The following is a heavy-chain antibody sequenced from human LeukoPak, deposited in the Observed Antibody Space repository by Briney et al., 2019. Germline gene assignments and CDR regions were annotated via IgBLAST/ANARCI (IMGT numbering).Heavy chain of an antibody. D-gene: IGHD6-13*01. CDR3: ARGKEQQLYAFDI. J-gene: IGHJ3*02. Sequence: GGSLRLSCAASGFTFSSXXXXXVXQXXGXXXXXXAVIWFDGSYKYYGDXVXXXXTIXRDNSKNTLYLQMDSLSAEDTAVYYCARGKEQQLYAFDIWGQGTMVTVSS. CDR2: IWFDGSYK. V-gene: IGHV3-33*01. CDR1: GFTFSSXX.